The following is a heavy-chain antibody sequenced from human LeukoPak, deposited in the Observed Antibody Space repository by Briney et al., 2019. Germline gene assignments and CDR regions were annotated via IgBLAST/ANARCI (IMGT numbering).Heavy chain of an antibody. CDR3: ARGGIRKTTVTTTPHLYYFDY. Sequence: GGSLRLSCAASGFTFSDYYMSWIRQAPGKGLEWVSYISSSGSTIYYADSVKGRFTISRDNAKNSLYLQMNSLRAEDTAVYYCARGGIRKTTVTTTPHLYYFDYWGQGTLVTVSS. D-gene: IGHD4-17*01. V-gene: IGHV3-11*01. CDR1: GFTFSDYY. J-gene: IGHJ4*02. CDR2: ISSSGSTI.